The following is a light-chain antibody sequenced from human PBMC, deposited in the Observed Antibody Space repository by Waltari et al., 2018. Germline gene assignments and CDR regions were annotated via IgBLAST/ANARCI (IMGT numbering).Light chain of an antibody. CDR1: SSNIGAGYY. J-gene: IGLJ2*01. V-gene: IGLV1-40*01. Sequence: QSVLTQPPSASGAPGQRVTISCTGSSSNIGAGYYVSWYQQFPRTAPKLLIYENNKRPSGVSARFSGSKSGTSASLTITGLQSEDEADYYCSAWDSSLSTVLFGGGTRLTVL. CDR2: ENN. CDR3: SAWDSSLSTVL.